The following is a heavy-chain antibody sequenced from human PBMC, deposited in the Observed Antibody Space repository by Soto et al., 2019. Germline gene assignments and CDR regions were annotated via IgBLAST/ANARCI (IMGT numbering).Heavy chain of an antibody. Sequence: ASVKVSCKASGYTFTSYDINWVRQATGQGLEWMGWMNPNSGNTGYAQKFQGRVTMTRNTSISTAYMELSSLRSEDTAVYYCAMEQWLAPGVYYYYYGMDVWGQGTTVTVSS. V-gene: IGHV1-8*01. CDR3: AMEQWLAPGVYYYYYGMDV. CDR1: GYTFTSYD. CDR2: MNPNSGNT. D-gene: IGHD6-19*01. J-gene: IGHJ6*02.